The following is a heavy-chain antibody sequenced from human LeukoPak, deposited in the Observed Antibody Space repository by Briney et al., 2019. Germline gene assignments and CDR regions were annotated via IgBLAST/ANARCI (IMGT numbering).Heavy chain of an antibody. Sequence: SETLSLTCTVSGGYISSYYWSWIRQPPGKGLECIGYIYYSGSTNYNPSLKSRVTISVDTSKNQFSLKLSSVTAADTAVYYCARDRYSYGLTEYYFDYWGQGTLVTVSS. CDR1: GGYISSYY. CDR3: ARDRYSYGLTEYYFDY. J-gene: IGHJ4*02. CDR2: IYYSGST. D-gene: IGHD5-18*01. V-gene: IGHV4-59*01.